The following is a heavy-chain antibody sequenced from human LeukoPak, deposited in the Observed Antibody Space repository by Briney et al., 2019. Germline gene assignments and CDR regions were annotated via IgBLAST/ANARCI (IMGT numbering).Heavy chain of an antibody. CDR3: ASSRNYHGSGSSSHDY. Sequence: PGGSLRLSCAASGFTFSSYWMSWVRQAPGKGLEWVANIKQDGSEKYYVDSVKGRFTISRDNAKNSLYLQMNSLRAEDTAVYYCASSRNYHGSGSSSHDYWGQGTLVTVSS. CDR2: IKQDGSEK. D-gene: IGHD3-10*01. J-gene: IGHJ4*02. V-gene: IGHV3-7*01. CDR1: GFTFSSYW.